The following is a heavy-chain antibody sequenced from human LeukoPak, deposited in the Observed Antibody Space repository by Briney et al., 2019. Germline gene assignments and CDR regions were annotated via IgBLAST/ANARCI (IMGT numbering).Heavy chain of an antibody. D-gene: IGHD2-2*01. J-gene: IGHJ5*02. Sequence: ASVKVSCKASGYTFTGYYIHWVRQAPGQGLEWMGWINPNSGGTNYAQKFQGRVTMTRDTSISTAYMELSRLRSDDTAVYYCARVVVVPAAPNWFDPWGQGTLVTVSS. CDR3: ARVVVVPAAPNWFDP. CDR1: GYTFTGYY. CDR2: INPNSGGT. V-gene: IGHV1-2*02.